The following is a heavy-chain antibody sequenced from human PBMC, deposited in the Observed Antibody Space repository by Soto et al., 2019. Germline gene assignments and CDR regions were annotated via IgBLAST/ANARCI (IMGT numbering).Heavy chain of an antibody. CDR3: AGGGFSRSWRFDY. V-gene: IGHV1-69*06. Sequence: ASVKVSCKASGGTLSNYAISWVRQAPGQGLEWMGGIMATFGPANSAQKFQGRVGIIADKSTDTAYLELSSLRSEDTAVYYCAGGGFSRSWRFDYWGQGTLVTVSS. D-gene: IGHD6-13*01. J-gene: IGHJ4*02. CDR2: IMATFGPA. CDR1: GGTLSNYA.